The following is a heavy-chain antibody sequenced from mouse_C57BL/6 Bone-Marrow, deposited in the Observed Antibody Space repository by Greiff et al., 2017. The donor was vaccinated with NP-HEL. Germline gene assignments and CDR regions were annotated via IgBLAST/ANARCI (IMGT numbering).Heavy chain of an antibody. CDR2: IHPNSGST. V-gene: IGHV1-64*01. CDR1: GYTFTSYG. Sequence: VQLQQPGAELVKPGASVKLSCKASGYTFTSYGMHWVKQRPGQGLEWMGMIHPNSGSTNYNEKFKSKATMTVDKSSSTAYMQLSSLTSEDTAVYYCARDTTVPVDVWGTGTTVTVSS. D-gene: IGHD1-1*01. CDR3: ARDTTVPVDV. J-gene: IGHJ1*03.